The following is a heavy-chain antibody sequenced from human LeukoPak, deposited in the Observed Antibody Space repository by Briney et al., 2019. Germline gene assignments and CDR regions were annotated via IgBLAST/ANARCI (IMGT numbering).Heavy chain of an antibody. Sequence: GRSLRLSCAASGFTFDDYAMHWVRQAPGKGLEWVSGISWNSGSIGYADSVKGRFTISRDNGKNTVFLQMDTLRVEDTAVYYCAAGWVDAFELWGQGTMVTVSS. CDR2: ISWNSGSI. CDR1: GFTFDDYA. D-gene: IGHD6-19*01. J-gene: IGHJ3*01. V-gene: IGHV3-9*01. CDR3: AAGWVDAFEL.